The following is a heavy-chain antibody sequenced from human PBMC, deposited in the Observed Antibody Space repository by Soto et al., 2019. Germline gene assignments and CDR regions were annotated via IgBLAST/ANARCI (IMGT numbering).Heavy chain of an antibody. Sequence: EVQLLESGGGLVQPGGSLRLSCAASGFTFSSYAMSWVRQAPGKGLEWVSAISGSGGSTYYADSVKGRFAISRDNSKNTLYLQMNSLRAEDTAVYYCAKPYDFWSGGFDYWGQGTLVTVSS. V-gene: IGHV3-23*01. D-gene: IGHD3-3*01. J-gene: IGHJ4*02. CDR1: GFTFSSYA. CDR3: AKPYDFWSGGFDY. CDR2: ISGSGGST.